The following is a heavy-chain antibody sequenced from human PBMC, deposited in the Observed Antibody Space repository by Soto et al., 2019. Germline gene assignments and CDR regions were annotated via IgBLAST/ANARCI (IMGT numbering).Heavy chain of an antibody. J-gene: IGHJ5*02. V-gene: IGHV4-59*01. D-gene: IGHD3-22*01. Sequence: PSETLSLTCTVSGGSISRYYWSWIRQPPGKGLEWIGYIYYSGSTNYNPSLKSRVTISVDTSKNQFSLKLSSVTAADTAVYYCARAGHYYDSSGYYSPWGQGTLVTVSS. CDR1: GGSISRYY. CDR3: ARAGHYYDSSGYYSP. CDR2: IYYSGST.